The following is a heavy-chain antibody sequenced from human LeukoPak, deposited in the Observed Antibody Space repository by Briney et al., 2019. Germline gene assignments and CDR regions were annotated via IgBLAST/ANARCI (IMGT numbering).Heavy chain of an antibody. CDR2: IYYSGST. Sequence: TASETLSLTCTVSGGSISSSSYYWGWLRQPPGKGLEWIGSIYYSGSTYYNPSLKSRVTISVDTSKNQFSLKLSSVTAADTAVYYCARRGRVDDFWSGYYTGLFDHWGQGTLVTVSS. V-gene: IGHV4-39*01. D-gene: IGHD3-3*01. CDR3: ARRGRVDDFWSGYYTGLFDH. J-gene: IGHJ4*02. CDR1: GGSISSSSYY.